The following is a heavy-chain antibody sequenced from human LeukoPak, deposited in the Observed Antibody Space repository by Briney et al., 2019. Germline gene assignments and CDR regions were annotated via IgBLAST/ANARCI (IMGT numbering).Heavy chain of an antibody. J-gene: IGHJ4*02. CDR3: ARRSCTNGVCAVGFDY. CDR1: GYSFTSYW. V-gene: IGHV5-51*01. D-gene: IGHD2-8*01. Sequence: GESLKISCKGSGYSFTSYWIGWVRQMPGKGLEWMGIIYPGDSDTRYSPSFQCQVTISADKSISTAYLQWSSLKASDTAMYYCARRSCTNGVCAVGFDYWGQGTLVTVSS. CDR2: IYPGDSDT.